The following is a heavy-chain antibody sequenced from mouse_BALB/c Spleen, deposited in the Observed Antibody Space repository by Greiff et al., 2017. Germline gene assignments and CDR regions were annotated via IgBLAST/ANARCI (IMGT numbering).Heavy chain of an antibody. CDR2: ISSGGST. CDR3: ASGAIYYDSDGDAMDY. J-gene: IGHJ4*01. CDR1: GFTFSSYA. D-gene: IGHD2-4*01. V-gene: IGHV5-6-5*01. Sequence: EVQRVESGGGLVKPGGSLKLSCAASGFTFSSYAMSWVRQTPEKRLEWVASISSGGSTYYPDSVKGRFTISRDNARNILYLQMSSLRSEETAMYYCASGAIYYDSDGDAMDYWGEGTSVTVSS.